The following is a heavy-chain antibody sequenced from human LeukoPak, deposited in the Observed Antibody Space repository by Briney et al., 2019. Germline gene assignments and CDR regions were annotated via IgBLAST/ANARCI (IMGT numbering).Heavy chain of an antibody. D-gene: IGHD2-21*01. CDR2: INHSGST. CDR1: GGSFSGYY. Sequence: PSETLSLTCAIYGGSFSGYYWSWIRQPPGKGLEWIGEINHSGSTNYNPSLKSRVTMSLDTSKNQFSLNLSSVTAADTAIYYCARSLIPPTYWYFDSWGQGTLVTVSS. V-gene: IGHV4-34*01. CDR3: ARSLIPPTYWYFDS. J-gene: IGHJ4*02.